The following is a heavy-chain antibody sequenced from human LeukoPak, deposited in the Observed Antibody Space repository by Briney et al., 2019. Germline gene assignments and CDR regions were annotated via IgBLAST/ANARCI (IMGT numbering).Heavy chain of an antibody. J-gene: IGHJ3*02. Sequence: PSGTLSLTCTVSGVSFSSYYWTWIRQPAGKGLEWIGRIYSSGNTNYNPALESRVTMSIDTSKNQFSLKLTSVTAADTAVYYCARERGLLRGDAFDIWGQGTMVTVSS. CDR2: IYSSGNT. V-gene: IGHV4-4*07. CDR1: GVSFSSYY. CDR3: ARERGLLRGDAFDI. D-gene: IGHD5-12*01.